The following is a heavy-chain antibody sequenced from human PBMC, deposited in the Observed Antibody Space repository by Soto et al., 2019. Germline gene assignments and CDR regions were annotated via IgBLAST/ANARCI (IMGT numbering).Heavy chain of an antibody. CDR2: ISSGAGVT. D-gene: IGHD3-10*01. Sequence: EVQLLESGGDLVQPGGSLRLSCAASGFTFSSYAMTWVRQAPGKGLEWVSVISSGAGVTNYADSVKGRFTISRDNSKNTLFLQMSGLRADDTALYYCAKQGSGGTYGSGSYYDYWGQGTLVTVSS. CDR1: GFTFSSYA. J-gene: IGHJ4*02. V-gene: IGHV3-23*01. CDR3: AKQGSGGTYGSGSYYDY.